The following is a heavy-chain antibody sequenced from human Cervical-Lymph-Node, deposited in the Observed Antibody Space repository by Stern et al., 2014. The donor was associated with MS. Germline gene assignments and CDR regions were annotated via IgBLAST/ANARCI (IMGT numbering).Heavy chain of an antibody. V-gene: IGHV1-69*06. D-gene: IGHD5-12*01. Sequence: VQLVESGAEVKKLGTSVKVSCKASGGTFNNHVISLVRQARGQGLAWMGGIVPLFGTPDYARKFQGRVTMTADKSTSTVHMVLSSLNREDTGIYYCANRDMGYTYGRHDYWGQGTLVTVS. CDR1: GGTFNNHV. J-gene: IGHJ4*02. CDR2: IVPLFGTP. CDR3: ANRDMGYTYGRHDY.